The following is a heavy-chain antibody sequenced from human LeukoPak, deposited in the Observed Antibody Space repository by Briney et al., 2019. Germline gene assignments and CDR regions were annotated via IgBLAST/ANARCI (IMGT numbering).Heavy chain of an antibody. D-gene: IGHD6-19*01. CDR1: GFTFTSYW. CDR2: ISSDGTST. V-gene: IGHV3-74*01. CDR3: GRGTSVAFDN. Sequence: GGSLRLSCAASGFTFTSYWMHWVHQAPGKGLVWVSRISSDGTSTSNADSVKGRFTISRDNAKNTLYLQMNSLRDEDTAVYYCGRGTSVAFDNWGQGTLVTVSS. J-gene: IGHJ4*02.